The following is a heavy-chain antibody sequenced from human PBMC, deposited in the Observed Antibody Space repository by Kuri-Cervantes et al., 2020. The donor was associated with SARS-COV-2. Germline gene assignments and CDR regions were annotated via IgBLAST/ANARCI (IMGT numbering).Heavy chain of an antibody. J-gene: IGHJ3*02. D-gene: IGHD5-18*01. Sequence: GGSLRLSCAASGFTFSSYAMSWVRQAPGKGLEWVSAISGSGGSTYYADSVKGRFTISRGNSKNTLYLQMNSLRAEDTAVYYCARGYSYGYAVLDAFDIWGQGTMVTVSS. CDR1: GFTFSSYA. CDR3: ARGYSYGYAVLDAFDI. V-gene: IGHV3-23*01. CDR2: ISGSGGST.